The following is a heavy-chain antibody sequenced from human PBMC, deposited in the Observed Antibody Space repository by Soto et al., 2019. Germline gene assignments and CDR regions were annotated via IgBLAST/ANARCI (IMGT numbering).Heavy chain of an antibody. CDR2: IYNDGTYS. D-gene: IGHD3-10*01. Sequence: LRLSCAASGFIFEMYWMHWVRQSPGKGLVWISRIYNDGTYSDYADSVRGRFTISRDNVNDTLYLQMNNLRAEDSGLYYCTRGPRPISTGTGAYWGQGTQVTVPQ. J-gene: IGHJ4*02. CDR1: GFIFEMYW. V-gene: IGHV3-74*01. CDR3: TRGPRPISTGTGAY.